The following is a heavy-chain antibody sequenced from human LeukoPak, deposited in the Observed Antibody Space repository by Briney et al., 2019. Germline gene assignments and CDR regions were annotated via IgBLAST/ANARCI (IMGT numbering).Heavy chain of an antibody. Sequence: SETLSLTCAVYGGSFSGYYWSWIRQPPGKGLEWIGEINHSGSTNYNPSLKSRVTISVDTSKNQFSLKLSSVTAADTAVYYCARAPSSSYYDFWGGYNYFDYWGQGTLVTVSS. CDR1: GGSFSGYY. CDR3: ARAPSSSYYDFWGGYNYFDY. V-gene: IGHV4-34*01. J-gene: IGHJ4*02. D-gene: IGHD3-3*01. CDR2: INHSGST.